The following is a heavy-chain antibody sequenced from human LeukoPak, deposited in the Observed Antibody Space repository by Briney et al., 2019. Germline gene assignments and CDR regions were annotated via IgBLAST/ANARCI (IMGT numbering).Heavy chain of an antibody. D-gene: IGHD3-3*01. J-gene: IGHJ4*02. Sequence: SETLSLTCAVYGGSFSGYYWSWIRQPPGKGLEWIGEINHSGSTNYNPSLKSRLTISVDTSKNLFSLRLSSVTAADTAVYYCARHSLRFLEWAPSDYWGQGTLVTVSS. V-gene: IGHV4-34*01. CDR3: ARHSLRFLEWAPSDY. CDR2: INHSGST. CDR1: GGSFSGYY.